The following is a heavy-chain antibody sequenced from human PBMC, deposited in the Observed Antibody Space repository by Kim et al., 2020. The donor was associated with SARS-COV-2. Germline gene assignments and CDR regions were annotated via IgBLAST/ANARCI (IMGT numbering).Heavy chain of an antibody. V-gene: IGHV3-48*03. J-gene: IGHJ4*02. CDR2: I. D-gene: IGHD4-4*01. Sequence: IYYAESVGGRFTITRDNDKNPLYLQMNSLRAEDTAVYYCARGPNYSPFDYWGQGTLVTVSS. CDR3: ARGPNYSPFDY.